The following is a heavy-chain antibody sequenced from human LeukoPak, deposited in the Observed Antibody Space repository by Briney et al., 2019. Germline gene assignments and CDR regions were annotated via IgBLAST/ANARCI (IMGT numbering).Heavy chain of an antibody. D-gene: IGHD6-13*01. V-gene: IGHV4-4*02. Sequence: SGTLSLTCAVSGGSISSSNWWSWVRQPPGKGLEWIGEIYHSGSTNYNPSLKSRVTISVDKSKNQFSLKLSSVTAADTAVYYCARVPYSSSWFLWFDPWGQGTLVTVSS. CDR3: ARVPYSSSWFLWFDP. J-gene: IGHJ5*02. CDR1: GGSISSSNW. CDR2: IYHSGST.